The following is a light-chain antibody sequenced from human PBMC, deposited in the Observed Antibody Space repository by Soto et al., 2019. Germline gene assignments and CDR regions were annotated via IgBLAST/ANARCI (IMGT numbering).Light chain of an antibody. CDR3: ETWDSNTPV. V-gene: IGLV4-60*03. CDR1: SGHSSYI. CDR2: LEGSGSY. J-gene: IGLJ1*01. Sequence: QPVLTQSSSASASLGSSVKLTCTLSSGHSSYIIAWHQQQPGKAPRYLMKLEGSGSYNKGSGVPDRFSGSSSGADRYLTISNLQSEDEADYYCETWDSNTPVFGPGTKVTVL.